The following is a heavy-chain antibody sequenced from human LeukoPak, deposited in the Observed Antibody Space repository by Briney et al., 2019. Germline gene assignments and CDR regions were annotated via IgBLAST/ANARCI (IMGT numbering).Heavy chain of an antibody. J-gene: IGHJ3*02. V-gene: IGHV3-23*01. CDR1: GFTFSSYA. D-gene: IGHD6-19*01. Sequence: PGGSLRLSCAASGFTFSSYAMSWVRQAPGKGLEWCSAISGSGGSTYYADSVKGRFTISRDNSKNTLYLQMNSLRAEDTAVYYCAKDQARLAVAGHDAFDIWGQGTMVTVSS. CDR2: ISGSGGST. CDR3: AKDQARLAVAGHDAFDI.